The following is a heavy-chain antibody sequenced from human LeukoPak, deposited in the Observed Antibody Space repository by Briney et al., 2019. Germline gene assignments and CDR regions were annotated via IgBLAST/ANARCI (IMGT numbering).Heavy chain of an antibody. CDR3: ARTSSGWYDY. CDR2: ISSSGSTI. Sequence: GGFLRLSCAASGFTFSSYEMNWVRQAPGKGLEWVSYISSSGSTIYYADSVKGRFTISRDNAKNSLYLQMNSLRAEDTAVYYCARTSSGWYDYWGQGTLVTVSS. V-gene: IGHV3-48*03. D-gene: IGHD6-19*01. CDR1: GFTFSSYE. J-gene: IGHJ4*02.